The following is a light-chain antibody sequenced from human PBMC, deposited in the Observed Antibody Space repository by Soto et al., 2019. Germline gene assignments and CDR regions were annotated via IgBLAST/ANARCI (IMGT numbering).Light chain of an antibody. CDR1: QSISSW. J-gene: IGKJ1*01. V-gene: IGKV1-5*01. Sequence: DIQMTQSPSTLSASVGDRVTITCRATQSISSWLAWYQQTPGKAPKLXIFDASSLESGVPSRFRGSGAGPDFTLTISSLQPEDAESYDCQQDHNYLWTFGQGTKVDIK. CDR2: DAS. CDR3: QQDHNYLWT.